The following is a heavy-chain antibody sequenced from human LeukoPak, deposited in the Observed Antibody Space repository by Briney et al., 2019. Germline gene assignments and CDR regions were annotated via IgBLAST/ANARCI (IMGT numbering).Heavy chain of an antibody. CDR2: ISSSSSYI. V-gene: IGHV3-21*01. Sequence: GGSLRLSCAASGFTFGSYSMNWVRQAPGKGLEWVSSISSSSSYIYYADSVRGRFTISRDNAKNSLYLQMNSLRAEDTAVYYCARDRDIVVVPAAYNWFDPWGQGTLVTVSS. J-gene: IGHJ5*02. CDR1: GFTFGSYS. D-gene: IGHD2-2*01. CDR3: ARDRDIVVVPAAYNWFDP.